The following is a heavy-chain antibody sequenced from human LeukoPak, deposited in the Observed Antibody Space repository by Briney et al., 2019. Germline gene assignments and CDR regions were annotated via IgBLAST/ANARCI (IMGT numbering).Heavy chain of an antibody. CDR3: ARTGVATIKNFDY. J-gene: IGHJ4*02. V-gene: IGHV4-38-2*01. CDR1: GYSISSGYY. D-gene: IGHD5-12*01. CDR2: IYHSGST. Sequence: SETLSLTCAVSGYSISSGYYWGWIRQPPGKGLEWIGSIYHSGSTYYNPSLKSRVTISVDTSKNQFSLKLSSVTAADTAMYYCARTGVATIKNFDYWGQGTLVTVSS.